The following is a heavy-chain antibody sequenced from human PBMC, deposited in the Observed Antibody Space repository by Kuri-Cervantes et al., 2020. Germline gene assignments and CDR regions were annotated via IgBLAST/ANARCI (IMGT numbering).Heavy chain of an antibody. J-gene: IGHJ6*02. CDR1: GFTFSSYA. V-gene: IGHV3-30-3*01. CDR3: AKAYFFGSDSDYEAGQYGMDV. D-gene: IGHD3-10*01. CDR2: ISYDGSNK. Sequence: GESLKISCAASGFTFSSYAMHWVRQAPGKGLEWVAVISYDGSNKYYADSVKARFTVSRDNSKNTVYLQLNSLRAEDTAVYHCAKAYFFGSDSDYEAGQYGMDVWGQGTTVTVSS.